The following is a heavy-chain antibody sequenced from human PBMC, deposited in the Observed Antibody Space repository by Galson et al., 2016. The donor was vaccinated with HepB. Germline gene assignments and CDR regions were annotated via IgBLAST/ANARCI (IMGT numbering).Heavy chain of an antibody. CDR2: IFHSGMT. Sequence: EPLSLTCGVSSGYITNSNYWSWVRQPPGKGLEWIGYIFHSGMTYYNPSLKTRLAISVDPSNNQFSLNFTAAPAADTAIYFCARVDGKGPGAIFDYWGRGTQVTVSS. V-gene: IGHV4-4*01. CDR3: ARVDGKGPGAIFDY. CDR1: SGYITNSNY. D-gene: IGHD1-14*01. J-gene: IGHJ4*02.